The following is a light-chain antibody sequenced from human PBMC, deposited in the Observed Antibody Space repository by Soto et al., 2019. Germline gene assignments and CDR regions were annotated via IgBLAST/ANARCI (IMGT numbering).Light chain of an antibody. CDR3: QQYGSSPTRT. CDR2: GAS. Sequence: EIVLTQSPGTLSLSPGERATLSCRASQSVSSSYLAWYQQKPGQAPRLLIYGASSRATGIPDRFSGSGSGTDFTLTISRLEPEDFAVYYCQQYGSSPTRTFGQGTKLDIK. CDR1: QSVSSSY. J-gene: IGKJ1*01. V-gene: IGKV3-20*01.